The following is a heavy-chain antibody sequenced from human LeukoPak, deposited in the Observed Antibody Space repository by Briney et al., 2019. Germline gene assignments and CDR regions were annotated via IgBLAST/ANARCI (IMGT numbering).Heavy chain of an antibody. CDR1: GFTFSAYT. V-gene: IGHV3-21*01. J-gene: IGHJ4*02. CDR2: ISSNSNFI. Sequence: GGSLRLSCSASGFTFSAYTMNWVRQAPGKGLEWVSYISSNSNFIYYADSVKGRFTISRDNPKNSVYLQMNSLRAEDTAMYYCVRDGVVGATARTYYFDYWGQGALVTVSS. D-gene: IGHD1-26*01. CDR3: VRDGVVGATARTYYFDY.